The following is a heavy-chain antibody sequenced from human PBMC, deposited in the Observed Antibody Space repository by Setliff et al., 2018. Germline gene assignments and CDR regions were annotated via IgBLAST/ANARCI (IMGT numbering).Heavy chain of an antibody. Sequence: PGGSLRLSCAASGFTFSNAWMSWVRQAPGKGLEWVANIKQDGNEKYYVDSVKGRLTISRDNAKNSLYMKMNSLSSEDTAVYYCARMDGWGTYYSYYYNGMDVWGQGTTVTVSS. CDR1: GFTFSNAW. CDR3: ARMDGWGTYYSYYYNGMDV. V-gene: IGHV3-7*01. CDR2: IKQDGNEK. J-gene: IGHJ6*02. D-gene: IGHD3-10*01.